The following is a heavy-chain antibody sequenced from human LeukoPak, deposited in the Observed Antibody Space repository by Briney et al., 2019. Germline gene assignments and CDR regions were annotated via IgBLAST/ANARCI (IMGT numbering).Heavy chain of an antibody. CDR3: ARDGAAAGDI. J-gene: IGHJ4*02. CDR1: GFTFSGYT. D-gene: IGHD6-13*01. Sequence: GGSLRLSCAASGFTFSGYTLNWVRQAPGKGLEWVSLISSSNTYIYYADSVKGRFTISRDNAKNSLYLQMNSLRAEDTALYYCARDGAAAGDIWGQGTLVTVSS. V-gene: IGHV3-21*04. CDR2: ISSSNTYI.